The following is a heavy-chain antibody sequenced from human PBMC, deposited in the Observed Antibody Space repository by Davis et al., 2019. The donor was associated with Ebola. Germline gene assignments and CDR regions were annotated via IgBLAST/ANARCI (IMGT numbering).Heavy chain of an antibody. J-gene: IGHJ4*02. V-gene: IGHV3-21*01. CDR3: ARSLTYYYGSGSTPY. CDR2: ISSSSSYI. D-gene: IGHD3-10*01. CDR1: GFTFSSYS. Sequence: GESLKISCAASGFTFSSYSMNWVRQAPGKGLEWVSSISSSSSYIYYADSVKGRFTISRDNAKNSLYLQMNSLRAEDTAVYYCARSLTYYYGSGSTPYWGQGTLVTVSS.